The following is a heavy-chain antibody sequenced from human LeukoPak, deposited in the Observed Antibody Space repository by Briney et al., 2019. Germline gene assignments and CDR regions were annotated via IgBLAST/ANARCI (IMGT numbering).Heavy chain of an antibody. D-gene: IGHD3-22*01. CDR1: GGSISSYY. CDR3: ARTCECSAYFLPLPRELWFDP. V-gene: IGHV4-59*08. Sequence: PSETLSLTCTVSGGSISSYYWSWIRQPPGKGLEWIGYIYYSGSTNYNPSLKRRVTISLDTSKNQSSLKQSSVTAADAAVYYYARTCECSAYFLPLPRELWFDPWGQGTLVTVSS. J-gene: IGHJ5*02. CDR2: IYYSGST.